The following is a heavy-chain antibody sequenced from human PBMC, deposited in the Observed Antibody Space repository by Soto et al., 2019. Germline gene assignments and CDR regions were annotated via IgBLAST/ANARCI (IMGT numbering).Heavy chain of an antibody. Sequence: SQSVSVACCISGDSVSRNNAAWNWIEQSPSRGLEWLGRTYYRSKWYNHYAVSVKSRITVNPDTSKNQFSLQLNSVTPEDTAVYYCARSGPGGYIDYWGQGTLVTVSS. J-gene: IGHJ4*02. CDR2: TYYRSKWYN. CDR3: ARSGPGGYIDY. CDR1: GDSVSRNNAA. D-gene: IGHD3-22*01. V-gene: IGHV6-1*01.